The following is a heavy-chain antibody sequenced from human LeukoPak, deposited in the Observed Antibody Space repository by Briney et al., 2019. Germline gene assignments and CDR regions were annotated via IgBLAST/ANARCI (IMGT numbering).Heavy chain of an antibody. CDR3: ASTNYYDSSGYPYYFDY. J-gene: IGHJ4*02. CDR2: IIPIFGTA. V-gene: IGHV1-69*05. CDR1: GGTFSSYA. Sequence: ASVKVSCKASGGTFSSYAISWVRQAPGQGLEWMGGIIPIFGTANYAQKFQGRVTITTDESTSTAYMEPSSLRSEDTAVYYCASTNYYDSSGYPYYFDYWGQGTLVTVSS. D-gene: IGHD3-22*01.